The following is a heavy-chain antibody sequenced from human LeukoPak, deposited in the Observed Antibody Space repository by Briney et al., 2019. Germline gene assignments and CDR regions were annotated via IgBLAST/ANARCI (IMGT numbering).Heavy chain of an antibody. CDR3: ARHAGLRFVEWLLPTDY. CDR1: GFTFSSYS. J-gene: IGHJ4*02. V-gene: IGHV3-21*01. Sequence: GGSLRLSCAASGFTFSSYSMNWVRQAPGKGLEWVSSISSSSYIYYADSVKGRFTISRDNAKNSLYLQMNSLRAEDTAVYYCARHAGLRFVEWLLPTDYWGQGTLVTVSS. D-gene: IGHD3-3*01. CDR2: ISSSSYI.